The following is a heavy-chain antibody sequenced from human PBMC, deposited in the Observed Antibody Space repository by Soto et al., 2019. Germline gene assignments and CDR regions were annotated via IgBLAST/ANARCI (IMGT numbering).Heavy chain of an antibody. J-gene: IGHJ6*02. CDR3: AKGWKVLIGDV. CDR1: GFTFSSYA. V-gene: IGHV3-23*01. CDR2: ISGTGSVT. Sequence: LRLSCAFSGFTFSSYAMTWVRQAPGKGLEWVSAISGTGSVTYYADSVKGRFTISRDNSKNTLYLHMISLGAGDTAIYYCAKGWKVLIGDVWGQGTTVTVSS. D-gene: IGHD1-1*01.